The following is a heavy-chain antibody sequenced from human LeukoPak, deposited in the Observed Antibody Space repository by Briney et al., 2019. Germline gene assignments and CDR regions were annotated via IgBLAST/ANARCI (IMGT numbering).Heavy chain of an antibody. J-gene: IGHJ4*02. D-gene: IGHD5-24*01. V-gene: IGHV1-58*01. CDR3: VADHPNYDY. CDR2: IVVHNGHT. CDR1: GFTPASA. Sequence: SVKVPCKASGFTPASAVQWVRQARGQRLEWVGWIVVHNGHTNYAQKFQERVTITRDMSTNTDYMELSSLRSEDTAVYYCVADHPNYDYWGQGTLITVSP.